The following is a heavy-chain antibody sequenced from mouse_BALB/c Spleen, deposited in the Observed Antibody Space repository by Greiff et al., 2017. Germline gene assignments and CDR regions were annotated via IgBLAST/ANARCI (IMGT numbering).Heavy chain of an antibody. D-gene: IGHD2-1*01. Sequence: QVQLQQSGAELVKPGASVKLSCKASGYTFTSYYMYWVKQRPGQGLEWIGEINPSNGGTNFNEKFKSKATLTVDKSASTAYMQLSSLASEDSAVYYCTRSGNYEARDYWGQGTAVTVSS. CDR1: GYTFTSYY. J-gene: IGHJ4*01. CDR3: TRSGNYEARDY. CDR2: INPSNGGT. V-gene: IGHV1S81*02.